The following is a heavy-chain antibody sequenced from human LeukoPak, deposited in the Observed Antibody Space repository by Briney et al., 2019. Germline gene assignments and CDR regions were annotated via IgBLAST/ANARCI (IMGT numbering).Heavy chain of an antibody. CDR2: IWYDGTNK. CDR1: GLTLCGYG. V-gene: IGHV3-33*06. Sequence: PGGSLRLSSAASGLTLCGYGMESVCQAPGKGLEWGAVIWYDGTNKYYADSVKGRFTISRDNSKNTLYLQMHSLRAEDTAVYYCAKEAGWYYYDSPDYWGQGTLVTVSS. D-gene: IGHD3-22*01. CDR3: AKEAGWYYYDSPDY. J-gene: IGHJ4*02.